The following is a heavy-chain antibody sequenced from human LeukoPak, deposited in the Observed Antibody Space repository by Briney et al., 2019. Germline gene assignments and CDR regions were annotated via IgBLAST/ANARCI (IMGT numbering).Heavy chain of an antibody. D-gene: IGHD3-22*01. Sequence: SVKVSCKASGGTFSSYAISWVRQAPGQGLEWMGGIIPIFGTANYAQKFQGRVTITANESTSTAYMELSSLRSEDTAVYYCARDRDYYDSSGYYLNWFDPWGQGTLVTVSS. CDR2: IIPIFGTA. V-gene: IGHV1-69*13. J-gene: IGHJ5*02. CDR1: GGTFSSYA. CDR3: ARDRDYYDSSGYYLNWFDP.